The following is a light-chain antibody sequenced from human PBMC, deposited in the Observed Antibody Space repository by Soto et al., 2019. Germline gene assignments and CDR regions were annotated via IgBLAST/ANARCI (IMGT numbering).Light chain of an antibody. V-gene: IGKV3-20*01. J-gene: IGKJ1*01. CDR1: QSVTSNS. CDR2: GAS. CDR3: QQSYSTPWT. Sequence: EIVLTQSPGTLSLSPGERATLSCRASQSVTSNSLAWYHQKFGQPPRLLIYGASTRATGIPDRFSGSGSGTDFTLTISSLQPEDFATYYCQQSYSTPWTFGQGTKVDI.